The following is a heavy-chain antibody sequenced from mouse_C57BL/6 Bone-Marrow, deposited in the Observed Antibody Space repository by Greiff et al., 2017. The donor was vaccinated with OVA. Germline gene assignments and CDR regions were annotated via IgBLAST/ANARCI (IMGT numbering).Heavy chain of an antibody. CDR2: IDPSDSYT. J-gene: IGHJ2*01. CDR3: ARCGSHFDY. Sequence: QVQLQQPGAELVKPGASVKLSCKASGYTFTSYWMQWVKQRPGQGLEWIGEIDPSDSYTNYNQKFKGKATLTVDTSSSTAYMQLSSLTSEDSAVYYCARCGSHFDYWGQGTTLTVSS. V-gene: IGHV1-50*01. D-gene: IGHD1-1*01. CDR1: GYTFTSYW.